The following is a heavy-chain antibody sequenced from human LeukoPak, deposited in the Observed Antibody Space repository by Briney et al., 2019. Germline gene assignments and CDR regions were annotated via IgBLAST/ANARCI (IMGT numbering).Heavy chain of an antibody. V-gene: IGHV4-39*01. J-gene: IGHJ1*01. Sequence: PSETLSLTCTVSGGSISSSSYYWGWIRQPPGKGLEWIGSIYYSGSTYYNPSLKSRVTISVDTSKNQFSLKLSSVTAADTAVYYCASARNLHFQHWGQGTLVTVSS. D-gene: IGHD1-14*01. CDR1: GGSISSSSYY. CDR3: ASARNLHFQH. CDR2: IYYSGST.